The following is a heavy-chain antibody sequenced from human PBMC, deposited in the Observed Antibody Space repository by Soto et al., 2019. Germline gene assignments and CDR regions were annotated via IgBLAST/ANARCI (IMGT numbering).Heavy chain of an antibody. Sequence: ASVKVSCKASGYTFTNYYMHWVRQAPGQGVEWMGVINPSGGSISDAQKFQGRLTMTRDTSTSTVYMELSSLRSEDTAMYYCARDLGYSDFDVHYWGQGTLVTVSS. J-gene: IGHJ4*02. D-gene: IGHD4-17*01. CDR2: INPSGGSI. V-gene: IGHV1-46*01. CDR3: ARDLGYSDFDVHY. CDR1: GYTFTNYY.